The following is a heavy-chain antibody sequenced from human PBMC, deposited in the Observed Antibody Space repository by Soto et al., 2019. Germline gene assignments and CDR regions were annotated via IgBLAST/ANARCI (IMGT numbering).Heavy chain of an antibody. V-gene: IGHV2-5*01. Sequence: QITLKESGPTLVKPTQTLTLTCTFSGFSLSTSGVGVGWIRQPPGKALEWLALIYWNDDKRYSPSLKSRLTITKDTSKNQVVLTMTNMDPVDTATYYCAHRFGLDSSGYYLVDAFDIWGQGTMVTVSS. CDR2: IYWNDDK. CDR1: GFSLSTSGVG. D-gene: IGHD3-22*01. CDR3: AHRFGLDSSGYYLVDAFDI. J-gene: IGHJ3*02.